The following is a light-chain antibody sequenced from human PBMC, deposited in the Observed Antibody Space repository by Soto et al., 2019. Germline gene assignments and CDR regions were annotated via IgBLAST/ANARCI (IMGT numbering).Light chain of an antibody. CDR1: QSVSSN. V-gene: IGKV3-15*01. CDR3: QQYHNWPIT. CDR2: DAS. Sequence: EIVMTQSPATLSVPPWESATLSCRASQSVSSNLAWHQQKPGQAPRILMYDASTRATGISARFSGSGSGTEFTLTISSLQSEDFAVYYCQQYHNWPITFGQGTRLEI. J-gene: IGKJ5*01.